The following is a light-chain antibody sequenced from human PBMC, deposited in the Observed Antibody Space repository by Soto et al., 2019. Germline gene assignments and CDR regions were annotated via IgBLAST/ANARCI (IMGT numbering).Light chain of an antibody. CDR2: GAS. Sequence: ENELTQSPGTLSLSPGERATLSCRASQSVSSSYLAWYQQKPGQAPRLLIYGASSRATGIPDRFSGSGSGTDFTLTISRLEPEDFAVYYCQQYGSSQTFGQGTKVDIK. V-gene: IGKV3-20*01. J-gene: IGKJ1*01. CDR1: QSVSSSY. CDR3: QQYGSSQT.